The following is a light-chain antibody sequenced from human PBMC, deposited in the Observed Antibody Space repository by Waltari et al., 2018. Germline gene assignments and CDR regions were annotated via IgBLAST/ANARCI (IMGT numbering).Light chain of an antibody. V-gene: IGLV2-14*01. J-gene: IGLJ3*02. CDR2: VVC. CDR3: CSYTTAATFS. Sequence: QSALTQPASVSGSPGQSITIACTGTSRDVGAYNYFSWFQHPPGKAPQPLLYVVCPRPSWVSYRFSCSKSGNPASLTISGLQAEDEAEYYCCSYTTAATFSFGGGTKLTVL. CDR1: SRDVGAYNY.